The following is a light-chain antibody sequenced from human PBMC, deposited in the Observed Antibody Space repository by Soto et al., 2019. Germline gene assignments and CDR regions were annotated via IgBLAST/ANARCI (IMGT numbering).Light chain of an antibody. J-gene: IGKJ2*01. Sequence: EIVLTQSPGTLSLSPGERATLSCRASQCVTSSYLAWYQQTPGQAPRLLIYGASSRATGIPDRFSGSGSGTDFTLTISRLEPEDFAVYYCQQYGNLPPATFGQGTKLEIK. CDR2: GAS. V-gene: IGKV3-20*01. CDR1: QCVTSSY. CDR3: QQYGNLPPAT.